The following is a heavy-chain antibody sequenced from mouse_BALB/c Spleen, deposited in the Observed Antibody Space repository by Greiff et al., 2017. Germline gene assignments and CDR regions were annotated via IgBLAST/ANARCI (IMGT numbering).Heavy chain of an antibody. CDR3: ARGGSLDY. Sequence: QVQLKQSGAELARPGASVKLSCKASGYTFTDYYINWVKQRTGQGLEWIGEIYPGSGNTYYNEKFKGKATLTADKSSSTAYMQLSSLTSEDSAVYFCARGGSLDYWGQGTTLTVSS. V-gene: IGHV1-77*01. CDR2: IYPGSGNT. J-gene: IGHJ2*01. CDR1: GYTFTDYY.